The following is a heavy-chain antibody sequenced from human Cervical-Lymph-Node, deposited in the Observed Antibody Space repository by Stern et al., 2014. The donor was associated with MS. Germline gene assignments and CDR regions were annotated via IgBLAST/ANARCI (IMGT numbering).Heavy chain of an antibody. CDR3: ARNIEF. V-gene: IGHV4-61*01. J-gene: IGHJ4*02. CDR1: GGSVNNGSYY. CDR2: LHSSGST. Sequence: QVQLQESGPGLVKPSETLSLTCTVSGGSVNNGSYYWSWIRQPPGKEPEWIAYLHSSGSTNYNPSLKSRVTISVGTSNNQFSLKLSSVTAADTAVYYCARNIEFWGQGTLVTVSS.